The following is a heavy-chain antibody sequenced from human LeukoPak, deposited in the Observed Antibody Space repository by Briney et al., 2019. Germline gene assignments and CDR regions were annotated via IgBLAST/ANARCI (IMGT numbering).Heavy chain of an antibody. CDR1: GGTFSSYA. CDR3: ARDLRESSGNYYYYYYYMDV. D-gene: IGHD4-23*01. J-gene: IGHJ6*03. Sequence: SVKVSCKASGGTFSSYAISWVRQASGQGLEWMGGIIPIFGTANYAQKLQGRVTMTTDTSTSTAYMELRSLRSDDTAVYYCARDLRESSGNYYYYYYYMDVWGKGTTVTVSS. CDR2: IIPIFGTA. V-gene: IGHV1-69*05.